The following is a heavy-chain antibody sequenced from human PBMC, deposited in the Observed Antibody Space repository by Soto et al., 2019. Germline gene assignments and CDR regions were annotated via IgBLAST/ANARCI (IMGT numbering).Heavy chain of an antibody. CDR2: IWYDGSNK. V-gene: IGHV3-33*01. D-gene: IGHD2-2*01. Sequence: SLRLSCAASGFTFSSYGMHWVRQAPGKGLEWVAVIWYDGSNKYYADSVKGRFTISRDNSKNTLYLQMNSLRAEDTAVYYCARDYIVVVPAAAWGYMDVWGKGTTVTVSS. CDR3: ARDYIVVVPAAAWGYMDV. J-gene: IGHJ6*03. CDR1: GFTFSSYG.